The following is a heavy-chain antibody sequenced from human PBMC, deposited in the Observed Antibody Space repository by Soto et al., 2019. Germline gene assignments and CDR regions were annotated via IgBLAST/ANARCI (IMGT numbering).Heavy chain of an antibody. CDR1: GFTFSSYA. V-gene: IGHV3-30-3*01. CDR2: ISYDGSNK. Sequence: LRLSCAASGFTFSSYAMHWVRQAPGKGLEWVAVISYDGSNKYYADSVKGRFTISRDNSKNTLYLQMNSLRAEDTAVYYCARGYSSSYYFDYWGQGTLVTV. CDR3: ARGYSSSYYFDY. D-gene: IGHD6-6*01. J-gene: IGHJ4*02.